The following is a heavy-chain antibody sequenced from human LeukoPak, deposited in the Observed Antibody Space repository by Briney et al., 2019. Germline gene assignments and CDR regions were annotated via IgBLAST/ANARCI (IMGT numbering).Heavy chain of an antibody. D-gene: IGHD3-10*01. CDR1: GFSLSTSGMC. CDR2: IDWDDDK. V-gene: IGHV2-70*11. Sequence: SGPALVKPTQTLTLTCTFSGFSLSTSGMCVSWIRQPPGKALEWLACIDWDDDKYYSTSLKTRLTISKDTSKNQVVLTMTNMDPVDTATYYCARELWFGELLGNLLDYWGQGTLVTVSS. CDR3: ARELWFGELLGNLLDY. J-gene: IGHJ4*02.